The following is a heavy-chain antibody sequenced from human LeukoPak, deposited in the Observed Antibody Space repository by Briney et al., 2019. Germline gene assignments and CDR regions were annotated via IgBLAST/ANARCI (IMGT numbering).Heavy chain of an antibody. J-gene: IGHJ4*02. CDR2: ISSDGSST. Sequence: GGSLRLSCAASGFTFSSYWMHWVRQAPGKGLVWVSRISSDGSSTSYAASVKGRFTISRDNANNTLYLQTNSLRAEDTALYYCAAGSSWFYSYWGQGTLVTVSS. CDR3: AAGSSWFYSY. CDR1: GFTFSSYW. V-gene: IGHV3-74*01. D-gene: IGHD6-13*01.